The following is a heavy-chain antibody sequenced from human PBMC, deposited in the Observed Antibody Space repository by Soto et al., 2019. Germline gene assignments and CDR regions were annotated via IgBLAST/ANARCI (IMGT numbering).Heavy chain of an antibody. CDR1: GFTYSSHG. CDR3: ARDGQYRTDGLTI. V-gene: IGHV3-23*01. Sequence: EAQLLESGGELIQPGGSLRLSCAASGFTYSSHGMSWVRQAPGKGLEWIAGLSRGGGSTYYADSVKGRFTISRDNSKKILDLKMNSRRVEDTALYYCARDGQYRTDGLTIWGQGTMVTVSS. D-gene: IGHD3-10*01. CDR2: LSRGGGST. J-gene: IGHJ3*02.